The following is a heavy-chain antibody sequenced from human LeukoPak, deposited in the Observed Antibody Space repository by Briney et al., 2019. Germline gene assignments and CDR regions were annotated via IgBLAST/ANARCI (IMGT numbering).Heavy chain of an antibody. J-gene: IGHJ3*02. D-gene: IGHD3-22*01. CDR3: ASQSAYYYDSSGYYRPGAFDI. CDR1: GYTFTSYG. V-gene: IGHV1-18*01. CDR2: ISAYNGNT. Sequence: ASVKVSCKASGYTFTSYGISWVRQAPGQGLEWMGWISAYNGNTNYARKLQGRVTMTTDTSTSTAYMELRSLRSDDTAVYYCASQSAYYYDSSGYYRPGAFDIWGQGTMVTVSS.